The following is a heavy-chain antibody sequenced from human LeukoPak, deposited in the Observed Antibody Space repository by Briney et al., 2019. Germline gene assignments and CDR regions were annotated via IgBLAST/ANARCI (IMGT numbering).Heavy chain of an antibody. J-gene: IGHJ5*02. Sequence: GASVKVSCKASGYTFTSYGINWVRQAPGQGLEWMGWISTYNGNTKYAQNLQGRVTMTTDTSTSTTYVELRGLKSDDTAVYYCARGFRCISTTCYTNWFGPWGQGTLVTVSS. CDR1: GYTFTSYG. D-gene: IGHD2-2*02. CDR2: ISTYNGNT. V-gene: IGHV1-18*01. CDR3: ARGFRCISTTCYTNWFGP.